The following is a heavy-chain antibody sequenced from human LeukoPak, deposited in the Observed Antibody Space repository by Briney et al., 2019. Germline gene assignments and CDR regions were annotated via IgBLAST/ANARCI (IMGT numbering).Heavy chain of an antibody. CDR1: GFTFSSYW. D-gene: IGHD3-22*01. V-gene: IGHV3-7*01. Sequence: GGSLRLSCAASGFTFSSYWMSWVRQAPGKGLEWVANIKQGGSEKYYVDSVKGRFTISRDNAKNSLYLQMNSLRAEDTAVYYCARDSSRARYYYDSSGSTFDPWGQGTLVTVSS. CDR3: ARDSSRARYYYDSSGSTFDP. J-gene: IGHJ5*02. CDR2: IKQGGSEK.